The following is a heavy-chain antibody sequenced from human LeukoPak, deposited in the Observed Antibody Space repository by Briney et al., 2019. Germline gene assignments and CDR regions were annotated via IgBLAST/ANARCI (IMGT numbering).Heavy chain of an antibody. CDR3: AKGGSSGWFSVFDY. J-gene: IGHJ4*02. Sequence: GGSLRLPCAASGLTFDDYAMHGVRQAPGKGLEWVSLISGDGGSTYYADSVKGRFTISRDNSKNSLYLQMNRLRTEDTALYHWAKGGSSGWFSVFDYWGQGTLVSVSS. CDR2: ISGDGGST. V-gene: IGHV3-43*02. D-gene: IGHD6-19*01. CDR1: GLTFDDYA.